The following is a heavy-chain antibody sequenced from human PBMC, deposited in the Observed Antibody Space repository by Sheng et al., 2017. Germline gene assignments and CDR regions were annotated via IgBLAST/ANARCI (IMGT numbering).Heavy chain of an antibody. CDR2: IKEDGSEE. D-gene: IGHD6-19*01. V-gene: IGHV3-7*01. CDR1: GFTFSSYW. J-gene: IGHJ4*02. CDR3: ARGGGWTCYY. Sequence: EVQLVESGGGLVQPGGSLRLSCVASGFTFSSYWMNWVRQAPGKGLEWVAHIKEDGSEEYHVDSVRGRFTISRDNAQKSLFLQMNSLRAEDTAVYYCARGGGWTCYYWGQGTLVTVSS.